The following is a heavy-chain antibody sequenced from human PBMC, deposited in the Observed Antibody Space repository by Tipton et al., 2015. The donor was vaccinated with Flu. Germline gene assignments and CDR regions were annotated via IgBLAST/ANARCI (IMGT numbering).Heavy chain of an antibody. Sequence: SLRLSCAASGFTFSSYSMNWVRQAPGKGLEWVSSISSSSSYIYYADSVKGRFTISRDNAKNSLYLQMNSLRAEDTAVYYCAREAGVLLWFGELLSTQYYYYYGMDVWGQGTTVTVSS. D-gene: IGHD3-10*01. CDR2: ISSSSSYI. CDR3: AREAGVLLWFGELLSTQYYYYYGMDV. J-gene: IGHJ6*02. V-gene: IGHV3-21*01. CDR1: GFTFSSYS.